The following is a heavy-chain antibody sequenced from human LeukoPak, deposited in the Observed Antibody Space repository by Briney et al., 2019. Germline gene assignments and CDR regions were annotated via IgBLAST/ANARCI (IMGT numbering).Heavy chain of an antibody. CDR3: ARERDDYDDPGPLDY. D-gene: IGHD4-17*01. Sequence: PGGSPRLSCAASGFTFSSYSMNWVRQAPGKGLEWVSDISSSSSIRYYADSVKGRFTISRDNAKNSLYLDMNSLRAGDTAVYYCARERDDYDDPGPLDYWGQGTLVTVSS. V-gene: IGHV3-48*01. CDR1: GFTFSSYS. CDR2: ISSSSSIR. J-gene: IGHJ4*02.